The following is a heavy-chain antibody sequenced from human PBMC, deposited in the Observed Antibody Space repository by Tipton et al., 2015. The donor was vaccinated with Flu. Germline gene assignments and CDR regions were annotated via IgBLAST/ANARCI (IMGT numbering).Heavy chain of an antibody. J-gene: IGHJ3*02. Sequence: SGFTFSSYWMSWVRQAPGKGLEWVANIKQDGSEKYYVDSVKGRFTISRDNAKNSLYLQMNSLRAEDTAVYYCARMTDYYDSSGSAFDIWGQGTMVTVSS. CDR3: ARMTDYYDSSGSAFDI. CDR2: IKQDGSEK. V-gene: IGHV3-7*01. CDR1: GFTFSSYW. D-gene: IGHD3-22*01.